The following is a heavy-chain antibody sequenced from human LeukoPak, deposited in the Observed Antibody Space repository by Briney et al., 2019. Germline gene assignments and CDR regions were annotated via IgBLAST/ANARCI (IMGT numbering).Heavy chain of an antibody. D-gene: IGHD2-15*01. CDR1: GFTFSTYA. J-gene: IGHJ4*02. CDR3: AKSGLNRFDY. Sequence: GGSLRLSCAASGFTFSTYAMSWVRQAPGKGLEWVSGISGSGRGGNTYYADSVKGQFTISRDNSKNTLYLQMNSLRAEDTAVYYCAKSGLNRFDYWGQGTLVTVSS. CDR2: ISGSGRGGNT. V-gene: IGHV3-23*01.